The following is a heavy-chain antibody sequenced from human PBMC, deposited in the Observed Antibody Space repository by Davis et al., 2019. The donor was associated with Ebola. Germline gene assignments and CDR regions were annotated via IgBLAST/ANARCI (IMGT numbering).Heavy chain of an antibody. CDR3: ARWGLRGNYDSWSGSDYYFDY. Sequence: GESLKISCATSGFIFSNYAMHWVRQAPGKGLEWVANIKTDGSEEHYVDSVKGRFTMSRDNAKNSLYLQLDSLRDEDTAVYYCARWGLRGNYDSWSGSDYYFDYWGQGALVIVSS. CDR2: IKTDGSEE. CDR1: GFIFSNYA. J-gene: IGHJ4*02. V-gene: IGHV3-7*01. D-gene: IGHD3-3*01.